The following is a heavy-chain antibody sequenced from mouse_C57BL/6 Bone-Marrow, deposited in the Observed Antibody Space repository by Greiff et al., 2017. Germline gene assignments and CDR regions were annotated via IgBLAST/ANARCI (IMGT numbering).Heavy chain of an antibody. CDR2: IHPNSGST. Sequence: VQLQQPGAELVKPGASVKLSCKASGYTFTSYWMHWVKQRPGQGLEWIGMIHPNSGSTNYNEKFKSKATLTVEKSSSTAYMQLSTLTSDDSAVYCSAYRYDFDYWGQGTTLTVSS. CDR3: AYRYDFDY. D-gene: IGHD2-14*01. J-gene: IGHJ2*01. V-gene: IGHV1-64*01. CDR1: GYTFTSYW.